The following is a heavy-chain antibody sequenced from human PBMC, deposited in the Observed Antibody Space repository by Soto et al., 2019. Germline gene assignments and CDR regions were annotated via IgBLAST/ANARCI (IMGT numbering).Heavy chain of an antibody. CDR2: IWYDGKRK. CDR1: GFDLNDFG. D-gene: IGHD2-15*01. CDR3: AKENTPPYFDY. Sequence: HPGGSLRLSCAASGFDLNDFGIHWVRQAPGKGLEWVAHIWYDGKRKNYVDSVKGRLTVSRDSSNNTVYLQMNSLRVEDTAVYYCAKENTPPYFDYWGQGALVTVSS. J-gene: IGHJ4*02. V-gene: IGHV3-33*06.